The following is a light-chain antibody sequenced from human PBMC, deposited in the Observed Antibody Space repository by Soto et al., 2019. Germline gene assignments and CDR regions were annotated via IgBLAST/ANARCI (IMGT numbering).Light chain of an antibody. CDR1: QGIGDT. V-gene: IGKV3-15*01. CDR2: DTS. J-gene: IGKJ4*01. Sequence: QYTNTLSVSPGAGATPSCRASQGIGDTLAWYQHKPGQTPRLLIYDTSTRATGVPTRFSGSRSGAEFTLTINSLQSEDFAVYYCQPYNNWPLTFGGGTKVDIK. CDR3: QPYNNWPLT.